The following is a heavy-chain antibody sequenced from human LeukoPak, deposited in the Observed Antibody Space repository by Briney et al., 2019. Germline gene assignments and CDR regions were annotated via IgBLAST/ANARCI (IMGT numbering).Heavy chain of an antibody. Sequence: GGSLRLSCAASGFTFDDYGMSWVRQAPGKGLEWVSGINWNGGSTGYADSVKGRFTISRDNAKNSLYLQMNSLRAEDTALYHCAREVREDDYVWGSYHPLLPDYWGQGTLVTVSS. J-gene: IGHJ4*02. CDR3: AREVREDDYVWGSYHPLLPDY. D-gene: IGHD3-16*02. CDR2: INWNGGST. CDR1: GFTFDDYG. V-gene: IGHV3-20*01.